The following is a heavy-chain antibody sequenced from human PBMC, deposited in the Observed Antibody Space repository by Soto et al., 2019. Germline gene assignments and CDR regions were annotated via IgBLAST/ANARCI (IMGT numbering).Heavy chain of an antibody. J-gene: IGHJ4*02. Sequence: GESLKISCKGSGYTFTNYWITWVRQMPGKGLEWMGKIDPTDSYTNYSPSFQGHVTISVDKSISTAYLQWSGLKASDTAMYYCARLRSTFEFDSWGQGTLVTVSS. CDR3: ARLRSTFEFDS. V-gene: IGHV5-10-1*01. CDR1: GYTFTNYW. D-gene: IGHD6-13*01. CDR2: IDPTDSYT.